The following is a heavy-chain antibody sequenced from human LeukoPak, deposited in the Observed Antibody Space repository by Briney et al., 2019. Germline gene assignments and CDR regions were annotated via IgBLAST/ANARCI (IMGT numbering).Heavy chain of an antibody. Sequence: PSETLSLTCTVSGGSISSSSYYWGWIRQPPGKGLEWIGSMYYSGGTYYNPSLMSRVTMSVDTSNNQFSLNLNSVTAADTAVYFCARHGRLQSSFKSFDYWGQGSLVTVSS. CDR3: ARHGRLQSSFKSFDY. V-gene: IGHV4-39*01. CDR1: GGSISSSSYY. J-gene: IGHJ4*02. CDR2: MYYSGGT. D-gene: IGHD3/OR15-3a*01.